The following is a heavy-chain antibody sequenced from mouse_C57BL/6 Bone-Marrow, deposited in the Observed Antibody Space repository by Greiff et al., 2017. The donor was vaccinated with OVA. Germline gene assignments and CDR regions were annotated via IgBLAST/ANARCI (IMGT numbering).Heavy chain of an antibody. J-gene: IGHJ2*01. CDR2: IDPSDSYT. V-gene: IGHV1-69*01. D-gene: IGHD2-1*01. CDR1: GYTFTSYW. Sequence: QVQLQQPGAELVMPGASVKLSCKASGYTFTSYWMHWVKQRPGQGLEWIGEIDPSDSYTNYNQKFKGKSTLTVDKSSSTAYMQLSSLTSEDSAVYYCAREAYYGKDGFDYWGQGTTLTVSS. CDR3: AREAYYGKDGFDY.